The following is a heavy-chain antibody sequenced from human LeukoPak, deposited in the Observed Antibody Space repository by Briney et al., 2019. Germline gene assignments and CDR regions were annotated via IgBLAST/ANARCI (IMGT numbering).Heavy chain of an antibody. Sequence: GGSLRLSCAASVFTVSGSYMSWVRQAPGKGLEWVSVIYSAGSTYYADSVRGRFTISRDNSKNTLYLQMNSLRAEDTAVYYCARGPWDGSSWDYWGQGTLVTVSS. D-gene: IGHD6-13*01. CDR3: ARGPWDGSSWDY. CDR2: IYSAGST. J-gene: IGHJ4*02. V-gene: IGHV3-53*01. CDR1: VFTVSGSY.